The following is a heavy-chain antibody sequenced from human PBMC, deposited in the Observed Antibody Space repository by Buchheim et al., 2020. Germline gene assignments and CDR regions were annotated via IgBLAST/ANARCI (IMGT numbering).Heavy chain of an antibody. J-gene: IGHJ6*03. CDR3: ASEAPGTGRAYYMDV. CDR2: IYYSGSP. Sequence: QLQLQESGPGLVKPSETLSLTCTVSGGSISSSSYYWGWIRQPPGKGLEWIGRIYYSGSPYYNPSLKSRVTISVDTSKNQFSLKLSSVTAAGTAVYYCASEAPGTGRAYYMDVRGKGTT. D-gene: IGHD3/OR15-3a*01. CDR1: GGSISSSSYY. V-gene: IGHV4-39*01.